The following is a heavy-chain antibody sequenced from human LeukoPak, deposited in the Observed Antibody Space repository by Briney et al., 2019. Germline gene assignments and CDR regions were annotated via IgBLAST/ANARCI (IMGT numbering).Heavy chain of an antibody. Sequence: GGSLRLSCAASGFTFSSYAMSWVRQAPGKGLEWVSAISGSGGSTYYADSVKGRFTISRDNSKNTLYLQMNSLRAEDTAVYYCAYYYDSSGYYYWGQGTLVTVSS. CDR2: ISGSGGST. V-gene: IGHV3-23*01. CDR1: GFTFSSYA. D-gene: IGHD3-22*01. J-gene: IGHJ4*02. CDR3: AYYYDSSGYYY.